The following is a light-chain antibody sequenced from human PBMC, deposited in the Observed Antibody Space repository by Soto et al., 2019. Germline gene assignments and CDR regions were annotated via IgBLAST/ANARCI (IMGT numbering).Light chain of an antibody. CDR2: EVS. CDR1: SSDVGGYND. CDR3: SSYTSSSTLVV. V-gene: IGLV2-14*01. J-gene: IGLJ2*01. Sequence: QSALTQPASVSGSPGQSITISCTGTSSDVGGYNDVSWYQQHPGKAPKLMIYEVSNRPSGVSNRFSGSKSGNTASLTISGLQAEDEADYYGSSYTSSSTLVVFGGGTKLTVL.